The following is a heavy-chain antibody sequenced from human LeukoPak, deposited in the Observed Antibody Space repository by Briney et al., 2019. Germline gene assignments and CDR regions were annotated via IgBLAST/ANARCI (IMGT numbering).Heavy chain of an antibody. V-gene: IGHV3-23*01. CDR2: IGGKSGNT. D-gene: IGHD6-19*01. CDR3: AKAHRTAWYYFDY. J-gene: IGHJ4*02. Sequence: HPGGSLRLSCAASGFTFSDYAMSWVRQAPGKGLEWVSVIGGKSGNTYYADSAKGRFTISRDNSKNTLYLQMNSLRAEDTAVYYCAKAHRTAWYYFDYWGQGTLVTVSS. CDR1: GFTFSDYA.